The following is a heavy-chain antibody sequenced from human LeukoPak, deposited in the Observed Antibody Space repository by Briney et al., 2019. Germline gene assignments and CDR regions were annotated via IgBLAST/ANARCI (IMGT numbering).Heavy chain of an antibody. CDR2: IDNSGST. D-gene: IGHD3-16*01. Sequence: PSETLSLTCTVSGGSISSTGYYWNWIRQPAGKGLQWIGHIDNSGSTNCNPSLKSRVTISVDTSKNQFSLNLTSVTAADTAVYYCARDCEFCDLLFYMNVWGKGTTVTVSS. V-gene: IGHV4-61*09. J-gene: IGHJ6*03. CDR1: GGSISSTGYY. CDR3: ARDCEFCDLLFYMNV.